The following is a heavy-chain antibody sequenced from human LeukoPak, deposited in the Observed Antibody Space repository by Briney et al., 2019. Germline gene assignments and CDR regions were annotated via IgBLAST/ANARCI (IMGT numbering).Heavy chain of an antibody. V-gene: IGHV4-59*12. D-gene: IGHD2-15*01. J-gene: IGHJ6*03. Sequence: SETLSLTCTVSGGSISSYYWTWIRQPPGKGLEWIGYIYYSGSTNYNPSLKSRVTISVDTSKNQFSLKLSSVTAADTAVYYCARGRREKTGYCSGGSCFRTNYYYYMDVWGKGTTVTVSS. CDR1: GGSISSYY. CDR3: ARGRREKTGYCSGGSCFRTNYYYYMDV. CDR2: IYYSGST.